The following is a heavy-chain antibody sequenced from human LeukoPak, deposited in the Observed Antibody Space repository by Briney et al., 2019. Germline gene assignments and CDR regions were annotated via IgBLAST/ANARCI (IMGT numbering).Heavy chain of an antibody. J-gene: IGHJ4*02. V-gene: IGHV3-23*01. CDR3: AKDRVTIFGVVTDIDY. Sequence: GGSLRLSCAASGFTFSSYAMSWVRQAPGKGLEWVSAISGSGGSTYYADSVKGRFTISRDNSKNTLYLQMNSLRAEDTAVYYCAKDRVTIFGVVTDIDYWGQGTLVTVSS. CDR1: GFTFSSYA. D-gene: IGHD3-3*01. CDR2: ISGSGGST.